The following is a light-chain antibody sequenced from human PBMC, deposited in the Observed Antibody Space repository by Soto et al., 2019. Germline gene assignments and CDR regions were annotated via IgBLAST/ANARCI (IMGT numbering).Light chain of an antibody. V-gene: IGKV1-39*01. CDR1: QSISSY. J-gene: IGKJ4*01. CDR2: AAS. Sequence: DIQMTQSPSSLSASVGDRVTITCRASQSISSYLNWYQQKPGKAPKLLIYAASSLQSGVPSRFSGSGSGTEFTLSITSLQPEDFATYYCQQTSSTPLTFGGGTKVDIK. CDR3: QQTSSTPLT.